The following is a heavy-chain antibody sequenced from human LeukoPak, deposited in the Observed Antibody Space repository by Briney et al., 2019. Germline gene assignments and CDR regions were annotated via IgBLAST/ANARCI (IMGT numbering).Heavy chain of an antibody. Sequence: SETLSLTCTVSGGSISSSSYYWGWLRQPPGKGLEWIGSIYYSGSTYYNPSLKSRVTISVDTSKNQFSLKLSSVTAADTAVYYCARQGVQLWSDFDYWGQGTLVTVSS. CDR3: ARQGVQLWSDFDY. V-gene: IGHV4-39*01. CDR1: GGSISSSSYY. D-gene: IGHD5-18*01. J-gene: IGHJ4*02. CDR2: IYYSGST.